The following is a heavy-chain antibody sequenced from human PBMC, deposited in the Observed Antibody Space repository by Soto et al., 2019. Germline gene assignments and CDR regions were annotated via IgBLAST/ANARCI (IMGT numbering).Heavy chain of an antibody. CDR3: AXGRRYYGSGSYYSNFDY. J-gene: IGHJ4*02. Sequence: PSETLSLTCAVYGGSFSGYYWSWIRQPPGKGLEWIGEINHSGSTNYNPSLKSRVTISVDTSKNQFSLKLSSVTAADTAVYYCAXGRRYYGSGSYYSNFDYWGQGTLVTVSS. D-gene: IGHD3-10*01. V-gene: IGHV4-34*01. CDR2: INHSGST. CDR1: GGSFSGYY.